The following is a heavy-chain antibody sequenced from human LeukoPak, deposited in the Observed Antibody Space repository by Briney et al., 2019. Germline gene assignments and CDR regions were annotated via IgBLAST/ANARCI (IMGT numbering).Heavy chain of an antibody. V-gene: IGHV4-59*01. CDR3: XTNTGTVFDY. CDR2: VYYSGRT. CDR1: SY. Sequence: SYWSWVRQPPGKGLEWLGYVYYSGRTNYKPSLRSRVTISQEMXKHQFSLKVTSLDAAEPAVFYYXTNTGTVFDYWGQGALVTVSS. D-gene: IGHD7-27*01. J-gene: IGHJ4*02.